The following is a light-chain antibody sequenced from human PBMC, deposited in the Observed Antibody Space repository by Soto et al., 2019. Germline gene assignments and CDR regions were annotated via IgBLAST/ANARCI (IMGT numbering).Light chain of an antibody. J-gene: IGLJ2*01. CDR2: EVT. V-gene: IGLV2-8*01. Sequence: QSALTQPPSASGSPGQSVTISCTGTSSDIGGYNYVSWYQQHPGKAPKLMIYEVTKRPSGVPDRCSGSKSGNTSSLSVSGVQAEDEANSYCSSYAGRKKVFGGGTK. CDR3: SSYAGRKKV. CDR1: SSDIGGYNY.